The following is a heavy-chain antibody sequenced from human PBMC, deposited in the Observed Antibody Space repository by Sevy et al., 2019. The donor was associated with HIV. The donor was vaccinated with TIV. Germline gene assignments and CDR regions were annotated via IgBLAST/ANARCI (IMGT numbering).Heavy chain of an antibody. J-gene: IGHJ4*02. V-gene: IGHV5-51*01. Sequence: GESLKISCKGSGYSFTTYWIGWVRQMPGKGLEWMGIIYPDDSDTRYSPSFQGQVTISVDKSIGTAYLQWSSLKASDTAMYYCARQEGTGERGWYFAYWGQGTLVTVSS. D-gene: IGHD2-8*02. CDR1: GYSFTTYW. CDR2: IYPDDSDT. CDR3: ARQEGTGERGWYFAY.